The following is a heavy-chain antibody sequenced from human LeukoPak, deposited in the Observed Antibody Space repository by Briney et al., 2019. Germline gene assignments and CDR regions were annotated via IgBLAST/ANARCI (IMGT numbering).Heavy chain of an antibody. D-gene: IGHD3-9*01. V-gene: IGHV4-59*06. CDR2: IYYSGST. Sequence: PSETLSLTCTVSGGSISNYYWSWIRQPAGKGLEWIGYIYYSGSTYYNPSLKSRVTISVDTSKNQFSLKLSSVTAADTAVYYCARVLRYFDWLFPYYMDVWGKGTTVTVSS. CDR1: GGSISNYY. J-gene: IGHJ6*03. CDR3: ARVLRYFDWLFPYYMDV.